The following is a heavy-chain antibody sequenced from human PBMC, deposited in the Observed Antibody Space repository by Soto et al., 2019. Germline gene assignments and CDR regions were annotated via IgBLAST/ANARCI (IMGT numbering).Heavy chain of an antibody. V-gene: IGHV4-31*03. CDR2: IDYTGST. J-gene: IGHJ5*02. CDR1: GGSIRSGGYY. CDR3: ARGVTSRSSCFDP. Sequence: SETLSLTCTVSGGSIRSGGYYWNWIRQHPGRGLEWIVCIDYTGSTNYNPSLKSRVTIFTDTSKSQFSLRVSSVTAADRAVYSWARGVTSRSSCFDPWGRGTQVTVSS. D-gene: IGHD2-2*01.